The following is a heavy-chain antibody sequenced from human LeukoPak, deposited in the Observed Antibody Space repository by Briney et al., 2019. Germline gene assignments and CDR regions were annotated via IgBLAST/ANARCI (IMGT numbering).Heavy chain of an antibody. D-gene: IGHD3-3*01. CDR3: ARGKRQVITIFGVVINRDYYYYGMDV. J-gene: IGHJ6*02. V-gene: IGHV1-8*02. Sequence: GASVKVSCKASGGTFSSYAISWVRQAPGQGLEWMGWMNPNSGNTGYAQKFQGRVTMTRNTSISTAYMELSSLRSEDTAVYYCARGKRQVITIFGVVINRDYYYYGMDVWGQGTTVTVSS. CDR1: GGTFSSYA. CDR2: MNPNSGNT.